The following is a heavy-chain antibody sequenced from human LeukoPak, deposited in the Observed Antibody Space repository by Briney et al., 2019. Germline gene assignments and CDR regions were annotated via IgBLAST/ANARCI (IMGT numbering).Heavy chain of an antibody. V-gene: IGHV3-74*01. J-gene: IGHJ3*02. CDR2: INRDGSST. Sequence: GGTLRLPCAASGFTFRSYWMHWVRHAPGKGLVWVSLINRDGSSTIYADSVKGRFTITRDNAKNTLYLQMNRLRAEDTAVYYCARGYCSSTSCRSYAFDIWGQGTMVTVSS. D-gene: IGHD2-2*01. CDR1: GFTFRSYW. CDR3: ARGYCSSTSCRSYAFDI.